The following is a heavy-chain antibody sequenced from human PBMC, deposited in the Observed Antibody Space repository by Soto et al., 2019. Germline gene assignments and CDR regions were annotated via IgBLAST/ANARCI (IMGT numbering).Heavy chain of an antibody. CDR2: ISGSGGST. CDR3: ANLGGSNPGRFDD. CDR1: GFTFTSYA. V-gene: IGHV3-23*01. J-gene: IGHJ4*02. Sequence: EVQLLESGGGVVQPGGSLRLSCAASGFTFTSYAMSWVRQAPGKGLQWVAMISGSGGSTYYADSMKGRFTIARDNSKNTADLQMSSLRAEDTAVYYCANLGGSNPGRFDDWGQGTLVTVSS.